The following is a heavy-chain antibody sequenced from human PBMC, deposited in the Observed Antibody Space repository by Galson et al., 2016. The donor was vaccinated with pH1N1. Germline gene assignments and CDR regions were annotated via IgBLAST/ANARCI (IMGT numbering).Heavy chain of an antibody. V-gene: IGHV1-69*06. CDR2: IIPMFGAP. CDR1: GGTFTYYA. Sequence: SVKVSCKASGGTFTYYAISWVRQAPGQGLEWMGGIIPMFGAPSYAQKFQARATLSADRSTSTAYMELRSLSSEDTAVYYCARALEGDGYCSGSSCPDYYYYAMDVWRQGTTVTVSS. J-gene: IGHJ6*02. D-gene: IGHD2-15*01. CDR3: ARALEGDGYCSGSSCPDYYYYAMDV.